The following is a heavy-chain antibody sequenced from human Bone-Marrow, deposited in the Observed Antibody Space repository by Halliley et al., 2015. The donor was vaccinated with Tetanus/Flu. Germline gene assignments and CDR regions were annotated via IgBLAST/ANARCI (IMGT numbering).Heavy chain of an antibody. V-gene: IGHV3-30*18. D-gene: IGHD2-2*01. CDR2: ISYDGSKK. Sequence: SLRLSCSASGFSFSSHGMHWVRQGPGKGLQWVALISYDGSKKYFADSVKGRFSISRDNSKNTLYGQMNSLTSDDTGVYYCAKGGNASGGFDIWGQGTLVTASP. CDR3: AKGGNASGGFDI. J-gene: IGHJ3*02. CDR1: GFSFSSHG.